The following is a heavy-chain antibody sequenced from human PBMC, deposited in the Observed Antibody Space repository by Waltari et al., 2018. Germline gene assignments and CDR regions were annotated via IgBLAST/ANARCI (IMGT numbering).Heavy chain of an antibody. CDR2: IKQDGSEK. J-gene: IGHJ4*02. V-gene: IGHV3-7*04. Sequence: EVQLVESGGGLVQPGGSLRISCSGSGFTFTNHWMSWVRQAPGKGPEWVASIKQDGSEKYYVDSMKGRFTISRDNAKNSLSLQMDSLRAEDTAVYFCARGVTTVEYWGQGTLVTVSS. CDR1: GFTFTNHW. D-gene: IGHD2-21*02. CDR3: ARGVTTVEY.